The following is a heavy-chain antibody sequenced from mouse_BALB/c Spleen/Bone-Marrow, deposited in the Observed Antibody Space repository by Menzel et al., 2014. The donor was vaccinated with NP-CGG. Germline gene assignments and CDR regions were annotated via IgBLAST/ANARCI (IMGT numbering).Heavy chain of an antibody. V-gene: IGHV1-69*02. Sequence: QVQLQQSGAEFAKPGASVRLSCKASGYTFTRFYIHWVKQRPGQDLEWIGEIDPSDSYINYNQKFKGKATLTVDKSSSTANMQLSSLTSEDSALYYCARWGYLDYWGQGTTLTVSS. J-gene: IGHJ2*01. CDR3: ARWGYLDY. CDR1: GYTFTRFY. CDR2: IDPSDSYI. D-gene: IGHD3-1*01.